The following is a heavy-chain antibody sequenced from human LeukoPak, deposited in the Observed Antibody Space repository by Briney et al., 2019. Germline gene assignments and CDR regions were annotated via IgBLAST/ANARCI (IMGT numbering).Heavy chain of an antibody. V-gene: IGHV3-7*01. CDR2: IKQDGSDK. D-gene: IGHD6-13*01. Sequence: GGTLRHAWAASALTFSTYWMSWVGQAAGKGREGVANIKQDGSDKYYVDSVKGRFTISRDNAKNSLYLQMNSLRAEDTAMYYCARDSAGNDYLGQGTLVTVSS. CDR1: ALTFSTYW. J-gene: IGHJ4*02. CDR3: ARDSAGNDY.